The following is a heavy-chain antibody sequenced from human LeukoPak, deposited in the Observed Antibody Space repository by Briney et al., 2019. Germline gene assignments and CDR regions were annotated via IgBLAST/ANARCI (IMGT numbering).Heavy chain of an antibody. J-gene: IGHJ4*02. D-gene: IGHD3-16*02. CDR3: ARVYRYGWSDY. CDR1: GFTFSSYG. V-gene: IGHV3-33*01. Sequence: GGSLRLSCAASGFTFSSYGMHWVRQAPGKGLEWVAVIWYDGSNKYYADSVKGRFTISRDNSKNSLYLQMNSLRDEDTAVYYCARVYRYGWSDYWGQGTLVTVSS. CDR2: IWYDGSNK.